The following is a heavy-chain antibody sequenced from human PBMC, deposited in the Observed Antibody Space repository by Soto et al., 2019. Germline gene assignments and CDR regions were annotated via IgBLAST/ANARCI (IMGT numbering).Heavy chain of an antibody. D-gene: IGHD3-10*01. V-gene: IGHV3-30-3*01. CDR1: GFTFSAYA. Sequence: QVQLVESGGGVVQPGTSLRLSCAASGFTFSAYAMHWVRQAPGKGLEWLTLISYDGPIKYYADSVKGRFTISRDSSKNTLSLQMNSLRTEDTAVYYCARMLRGDQYGMDVWGQGTTVTVSS. CDR3: ARMLRGDQYGMDV. CDR2: ISYDGPIK. J-gene: IGHJ6*02.